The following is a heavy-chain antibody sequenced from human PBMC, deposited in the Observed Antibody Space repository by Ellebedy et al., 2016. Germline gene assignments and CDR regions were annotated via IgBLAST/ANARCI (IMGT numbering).Heavy chain of an antibody. CDR1: GFTFSSYA. J-gene: IGHJ4*02. CDR2: ISGSDDSI. V-gene: IGHV3-23*01. Sequence: GGSLRLSCAASGFTFSSYAMCWVRQAPGKGLEWVSTISGSDDSIHHADSVQGRFTISRDNSKNTLYLQMNSLRAEDTAVYYCAKGSSPIFGVVIDSWGQGTLVTVSS. CDR3: AKGSSPIFGVVIDS. D-gene: IGHD3-3*01.